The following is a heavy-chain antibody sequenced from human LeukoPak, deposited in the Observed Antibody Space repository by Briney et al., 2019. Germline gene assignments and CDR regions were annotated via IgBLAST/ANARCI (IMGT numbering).Heavy chain of an antibody. J-gene: IGHJ4*02. CDR1: GVSVSSNSYY. D-gene: IGHD4/OR15-4a*01. Sequence: SQTLSLTCTVSGVSVSSNSYYWSWLRQPAGKGPEWIGHISTSGNSNSNPSLKSRVTISVDASTNQFSLKLSSVTAADTAVYYCGGYGAKKIDYWGQGILVTVSS. V-gene: IGHV4-61*09. CDR2: ISTSGNS. CDR3: GGYGAKKIDY.